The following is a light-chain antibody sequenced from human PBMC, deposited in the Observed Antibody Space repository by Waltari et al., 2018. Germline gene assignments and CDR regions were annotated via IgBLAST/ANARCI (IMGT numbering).Light chain of an antibody. V-gene: IGLV1-47*01. CDR1: SSTIGSKY. CDR2: RNN. J-gene: IGLJ3*02. Sequence: QSVLTQPPSASGSPGQRVTISRSGCSSTIGSKYVSWYPQLPGTAPKLLSYRNNQRPSGVPDRFSGSKSGTSASLAISGLRSEDEADYHCAVWDDSLSAWVFGGGTKLTVL. CDR3: AVWDDSLSAWV.